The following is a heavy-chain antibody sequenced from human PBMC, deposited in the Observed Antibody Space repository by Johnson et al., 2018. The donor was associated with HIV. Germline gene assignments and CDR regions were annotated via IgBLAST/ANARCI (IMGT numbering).Heavy chain of an antibody. Sequence: QVQLVESGGGVVQPGRSLRLSCAASGFTFSSYAMHWVRQAPGKGLAWVAVISYDGSNKYYADSVKGRFTISRDNAKNSLYLQMNSLRAEDTAVYYCATEGGTGAFDIWGQGTMVTVSS. J-gene: IGHJ3*02. D-gene: IGHD2-15*01. CDR2: ISYDGSNK. CDR3: ATEGGTGAFDI. CDR1: GFTFSSYA. V-gene: IGHV3-30-3*01.